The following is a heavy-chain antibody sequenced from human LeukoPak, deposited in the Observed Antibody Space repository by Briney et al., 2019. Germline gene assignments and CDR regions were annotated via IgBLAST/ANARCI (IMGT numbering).Heavy chain of an antibody. CDR3: AKPPPSSYYHYYGMDV. Sequence: GGSLRLSCAASGFTFSSYAMSWVRQAPGKGLEWVSAISGNGGSTYYADSVKGRFTISRDISKNTLYLQMNSLRAEDTAVYYCAKPPPSSYYHYYGMDVWGQGTTVTVSS. CDR2: ISGNGGST. CDR1: GFTFSSYA. V-gene: IGHV3-23*01. D-gene: IGHD6-13*01. J-gene: IGHJ6*02.